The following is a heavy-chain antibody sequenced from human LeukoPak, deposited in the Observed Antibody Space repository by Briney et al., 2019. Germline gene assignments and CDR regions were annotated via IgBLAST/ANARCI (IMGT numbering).Heavy chain of an antibody. Sequence: SETLSLTCAVSGGSISSSNWWSWVRQPPRKGLEWIGEIYHSGSTNYNPSLKSRVTISVDKSKNQFSLKLNSVTAADTAVYYCARSARVPAAGGYYYYYGMDVWGQGTTVTVSS. J-gene: IGHJ6*02. D-gene: IGHD2-2*01. V-gene: IGHV4-4*02. CDR3: ARSARVPAAGGYYYYYGMDV. CDR1: GGSISSSNW. CDR2: IYHSGST.